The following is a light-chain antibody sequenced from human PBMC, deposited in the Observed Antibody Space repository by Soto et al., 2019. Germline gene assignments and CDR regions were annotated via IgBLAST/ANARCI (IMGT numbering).Light chain of an antibody. Sequence: DIVMTQSPDSLAVSLGERATINCKSSQSVLYSSNNENYLAWYQQKPGQPPNILIYWASTRESGVPDRFSGSGSGTDFTLTISSLQAEDVAVYYCQQYYSTPPTFGQGTKVEIK. V-gene: IGKV4-1*01. CDR1: QSVLYSSNNENY. J-gene: IGKJ1*01. CDR2: WAS. CDR3: QQYYSTPPT.